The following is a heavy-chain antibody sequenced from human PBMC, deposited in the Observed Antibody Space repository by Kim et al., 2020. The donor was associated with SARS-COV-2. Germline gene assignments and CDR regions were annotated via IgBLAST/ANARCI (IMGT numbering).Heavy chain of an antibody. V-gene: IGHV4-39*01. D-gene: IGHD6-13*01. Sequence: YTPSLKSRVTISVDTSKNQSSLRLTSVTAADTALYYCARQEATAACFDPWGQGILVTVSS. J-gene: IGHJ5*02. CDR3: ARQEATAACFDP.